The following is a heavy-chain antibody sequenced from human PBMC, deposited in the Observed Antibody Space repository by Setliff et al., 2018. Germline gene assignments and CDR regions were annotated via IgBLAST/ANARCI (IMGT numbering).Heavy chain of an antibody. V-gene: IGHV4-59*01. CDR2: IYYTGSS. D-gene: IGHD5-12*01. CDR3: ARGGTFRYFDY. J-gene: IGHJ4*02. Sequence: SETLSLTCTVSGDSIRSYYWSWVRQPPGRGLEWIGYIYYTGSSNYNPSLKSRVTISVDTSKNQFSLRLRSVTAADTAVYYCARGGTFRYFDYWGQGTPVTVSS. CDR1: GDSIRSYY.